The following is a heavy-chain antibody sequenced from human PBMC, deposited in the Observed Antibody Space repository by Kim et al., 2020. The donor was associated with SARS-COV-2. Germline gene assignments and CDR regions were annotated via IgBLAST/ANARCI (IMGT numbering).Heavy chain of an antibody. CDR1: GGSFSGYY. CDR2: INHSGST. D-gene: IGHD3-10*01. V-gene: IGHV4-34*01. Sequence: SETLSLTCAVYGGSFSGYYWSWIRQPPGKGLEWIGEINHSGSTNYNPSLKSRVTISVDTSKNQFSLKLSSVTAADTAVYYCARVLEYGSDAFDIWGQGTMVTVSS. J-gene: IGHJ3*02. CDR3: ARVLEYGSDAFDI.